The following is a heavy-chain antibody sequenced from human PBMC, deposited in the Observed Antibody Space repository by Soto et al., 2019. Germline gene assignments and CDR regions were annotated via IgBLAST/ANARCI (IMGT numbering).Heavy chain of an antibody. J-gene: IGHJ6*03. Sequence: SQTLSLTCDISVDSVSSDSPGWNWIRPPPPRGLEWLGRTYYKCKWYSTYAASVKSRRTVSPDTSKNQVSLQLTSVTPEDTAVYYCARGSWDDVSGHYYMDVWDKGTTVTVSS. CDR1: VDSVSSDSPG. V-gene: IGHV6-1*01. D-gene: IGHD1-1*01. CDR3: ARGSWDDVSGHYYMDV. CDR2: TYYKCKWYS.